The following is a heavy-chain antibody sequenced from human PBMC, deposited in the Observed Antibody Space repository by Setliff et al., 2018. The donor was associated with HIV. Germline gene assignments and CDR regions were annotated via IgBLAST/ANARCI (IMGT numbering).Heavy chain of an antibody. Sequence: GGSLRLSCAAAGFTFSNAWMTWVRQAPGKGLECVARIRNKKNGGTTYYAAPVEGRFTISRDDSKNTLSLQMNSLKTEDTAIYYCTTDLGSGRFSWNNNWGQGTLVTVSS. D-gene: IGHD1-26*01. CDR1: GFTFSNAW. J-gene: IGHJ4*02. CDR2: IRNKKNGGTT. CDR3: TTDLGSGRFSWNNN. V-gene: IGHV3-15*01.